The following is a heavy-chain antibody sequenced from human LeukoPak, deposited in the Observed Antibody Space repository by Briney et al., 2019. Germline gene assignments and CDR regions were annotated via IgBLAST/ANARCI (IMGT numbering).Heavy chain of an antibody. Sequence: PETLSLTCTVSGGSISSYYWSWIRQPAGKGLEWIGRIYTSGSTNYNPSLKSRVTMSVDTSKNQFSLKLSSVTAADTAVYYCARVEVYYGSGSYPYWYFDLWGRGTLVTVSS. J-gene: IGHJ2*01. CDR3: ARVEVYYGSGSYPYWYFDL. D-gene: IGHD3-10*01. CDR1: GGSISSYY. V-gene: IGHV4-4*07. CDR2: IYTSGST.